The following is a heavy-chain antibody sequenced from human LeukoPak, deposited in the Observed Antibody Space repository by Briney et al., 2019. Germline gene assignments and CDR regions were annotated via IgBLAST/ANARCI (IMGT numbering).Heavy chain of an antibody. D-gene: IGHD6-13*01. CDR1: GYTFVNYG. CDR3: ARENTSGGTFIPFPFDY. V-gene: IGHV1-18*01. Sequence: ASVKVSCKASGYTFVNYGISWVRQAPGQGLEWMEWISGYNGDTNYARKFQGRVTMTTDTSSSTTYMELRSLRSDDTAVYYCARENTSGGTFIPFPFDYWGQGTLVTVSS. CDR2: ISGYNGDT. J-gene: IGHJ4*02.